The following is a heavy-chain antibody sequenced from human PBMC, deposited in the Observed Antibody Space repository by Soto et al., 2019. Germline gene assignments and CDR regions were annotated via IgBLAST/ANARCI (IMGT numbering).Heavy chain of an antibody. Sequence: GEYLKSSCKASGYNFGGYWIGWERHRHRKALESMSICFPGDSDTTYSPSFQCQVTISADKSISSVYLQLRNLKASYTALYFCARGGFIGTPPDYWGQGTRVTVSS. CDR3: ARGGFIGTPPDY. CDR2: CFPGDSDT. D-gene: IGHD1-7*01. V-gene: IGHV5-51*01. CDR1: GYNFGGYW. J-gene: IGHJ4*02.